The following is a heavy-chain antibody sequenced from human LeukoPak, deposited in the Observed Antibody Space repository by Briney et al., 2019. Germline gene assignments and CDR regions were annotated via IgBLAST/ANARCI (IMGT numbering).Heavy chain of an antibody. CDR1: GFSFSDSW. Sequence: GGSLRLSCAASGFSFSDSWRDWVRQAPGKRLDWVANIKPDGSEIYYVDTVKGRFTISRDNAKNSLYLQMNSLRADDTAVYYCTRSLDYWGQGTPVTVSS. CDR3: TRSLDY. V-gene: IGHV3-7*02. CDR2: IKPDGSEI. D-gene: IGHD6-19*01. J-gene: IGHJ4*02.